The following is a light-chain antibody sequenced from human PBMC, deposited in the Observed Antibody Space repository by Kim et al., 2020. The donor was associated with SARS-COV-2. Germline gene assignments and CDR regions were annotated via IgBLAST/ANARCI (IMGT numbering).Light chain of an antibody. V-gene: IGLV3-21*04. CDR3: QVWDSSSDPKRFYV. CDR2: YDS. CDR1: NIGSKS. Sequence: SYELTQPPSVSVAPGKTARITCGGNNIGSKSVHWYQQKPGQAPVLVIYYDSDRPSGIPERFSGSNSGNTATLTISRVEAGDEADYYCQVWDSSSDPKRFYVFGTGTKVTVL. J-gene: IGLJ1*01.